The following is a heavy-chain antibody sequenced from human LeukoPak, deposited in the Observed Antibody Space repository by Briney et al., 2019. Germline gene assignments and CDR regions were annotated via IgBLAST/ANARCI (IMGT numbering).Heavy chain of an antibody. V-gene: IGHV4-39*07. CDR2: IYDSGST. CDR1: GGSIRSSYYY. CDR3: ARGSMVRGQYYFDY. D-gene: IGHD3-10*01. Sequence: PSETLSLTCTVSGGSIRSSYYYWGWIRQPPGKGLEWIGSIYDSGSTYYNPSLKSRVTISVDTSKNQFSLKLNSVTAADTAVYYCARGSMVRGQYYFDYWGQGTLVTVSS. J-gene: IGHJ4*02.